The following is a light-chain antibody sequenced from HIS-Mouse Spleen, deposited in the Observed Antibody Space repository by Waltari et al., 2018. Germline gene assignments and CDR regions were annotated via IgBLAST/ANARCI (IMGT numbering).Light chain of an antibody. CDR3: SSYTSSSTYGV. V-gene: IGLV2-14*01. J-gene: IGLJ2*01. CDR1: SSDVGGFNY. Sequence: SALTQPASVSGSPGQSIPIPCTGTSSDVGGFNYVSWYQQHPGKAPKLMIYEVSNRPSGVSNRFSGSKSGNTASLTISGLQAEDEADYYCSSYTSSSTYGVFGGGTKLTVL. CDR2: EVS.